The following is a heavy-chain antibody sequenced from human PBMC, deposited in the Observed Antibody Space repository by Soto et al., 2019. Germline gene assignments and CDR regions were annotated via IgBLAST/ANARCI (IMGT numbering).Heavy chain of an antibody. J-gene: IGHJ6*02. CDR1: GFTFSSYW. Sequence: GGSLRLSCAASGFTFSSYWMSWVRQAPGKGLEWVANIKQDGSEKYYVDSVKGRFTISRDNAKNSLYLQMNSLRAEDTAVYYCARRGFWSGYFSYYYYGMDVWGQGTTVTVS. V-gene: IGHV3-7*01. D-gene: IGHD3-3*01. CDR2: IKQDGSEK. CDR3: ARRGFWSGYFSYYYYGMDV.